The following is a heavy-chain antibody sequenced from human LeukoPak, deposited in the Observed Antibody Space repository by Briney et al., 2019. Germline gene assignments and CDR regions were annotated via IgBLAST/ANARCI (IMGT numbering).Heavy chain of an antibody. J-gene: IGHJ4*02. V-gene: IGHV3-23*01. CDR3: ARDLIYYDSSGYYLFDY. CDR2: ISGSGGST. D-gene: IGHD3-22*01. CDR1: GFTFSSYA. Sequence: GGSLRLSCAASGFTFSSYAMSWVRQAPGKGLEWVSAISGSGGSTYYADSVKGRFTISRDNSKNTLYLQMNSLRAEDTAVYYCARDLIYYDSSGYYLFDYWGQGTLVTVSS.